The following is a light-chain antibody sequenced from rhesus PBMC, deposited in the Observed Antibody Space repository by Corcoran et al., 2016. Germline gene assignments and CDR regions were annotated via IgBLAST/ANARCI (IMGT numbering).Light chain of an antibody. CDR2: GAS. V-gene: IGKV3-24*04. J-gene: IGKJ4*01. CDR3: QQSGDFLT. Sequence: ETVVTQSPVSLALSPGERATLSCRASQTIDNYVAWYHQKPGQAPRLLTNGASNRATGIPDRVSGSGSGTDFTLTISSLEPEDVGIFYCQQSGDFLTFGGGTKVEIK. CDR1: QTIDNY.